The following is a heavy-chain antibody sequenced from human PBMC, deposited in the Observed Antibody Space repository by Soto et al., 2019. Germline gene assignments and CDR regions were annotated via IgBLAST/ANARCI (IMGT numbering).Heavy chain of an antibody. D-gene: IGHD6-6*01. J-gene: IGHJ4*02. Sequence: GGSLRLSCAASGFTFSDYYMSWIRQAPGKGLEWVSYISSSGSTIYYADSVKGRFTISRDNAKNSLYLQMNSLRAEDTAVYYCAREAPAGFVAARPRVSYWGQGTLVTVSS. CDR3: AREAPAGFVAARPRVSY. CDR2: ISSSGSTI. CDR1: GFTFSDYY. V-gene: IGHV3-11*01.